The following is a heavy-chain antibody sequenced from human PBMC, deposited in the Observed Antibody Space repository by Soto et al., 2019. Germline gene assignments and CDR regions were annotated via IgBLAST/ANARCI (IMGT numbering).Heavy chain of an antibody. CDR3: ARHSRTLPVY. CDR1: GFTFSAYW. V-gene: IGHV3-7*01. J-gene: IGHJ4*02. Sequence: EVQLVESGGGLVQPGGSLRLSCVASGFTFSAYWMSWVRQAPGRGLEWVAHINQDGSVEQYVDSMKGRFTISRDNAKNSLYLQMNSLRAEDTAVYYCARHSRTLPVYWGQGTLVTVSS. D-gene: IGHD2-21*02. CDR2: INQDGSVE.